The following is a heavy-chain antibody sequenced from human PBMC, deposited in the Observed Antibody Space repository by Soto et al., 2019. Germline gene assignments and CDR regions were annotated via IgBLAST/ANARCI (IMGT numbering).Heavy chain of an antibody. J-gene: IGHJ4*02. CDR3: ASGIQLWLRRINNGYSG. Sequence: QVQLVQSGAEVKKPESSVKVSCKAPGGTFSTYAISWVRQAPGQGLEWMGGIIPMFGIANYAQRFQDRVTLTADESTNTVYMELSSLRSEDTAVYFCASGIQLWLRRINNGYSGWGQGTLVTVSS. CDR1: GGTFSTYA. V-gene: IGHV1-69*12. D-gene: IGHD5-18*01. CDR2: IIPMFGIA.